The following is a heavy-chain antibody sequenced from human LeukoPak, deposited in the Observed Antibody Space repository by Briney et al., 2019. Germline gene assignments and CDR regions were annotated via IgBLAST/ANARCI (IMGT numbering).Heavy chain of an antibody. V-gene: IGHV1-69*13. CDR1: GGTVSSYA. D-gene: IGHD2-2*01. J-gene: IGHJ5*02. CDR2: IIPIFGTA. Sequence: SVKVSCKASGGTVSSYAIRWVRQAPGQRLEWMGGIIPIFGTANYTQKFQGRVTITADESTSTAYMELSSLRSEDTAVYYCARGGDIVVVPAAERGWFDPWGQGTLVTVSS. CDR3: ARGGDIVVVPAAERGWFDP.